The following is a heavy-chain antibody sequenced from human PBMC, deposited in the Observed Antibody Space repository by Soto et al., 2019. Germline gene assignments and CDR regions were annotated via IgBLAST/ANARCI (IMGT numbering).Heavy chain of an antibody. CDR1: GYTFTSYA. J-gene: IGHJ6*02. V-gene: IGHV1-3*01. CDR2: INAGNGNT. CDR3: ARDPSIAAARPPKGAPRMDG. D-gene: IGHD6-13*01. Sequence: ASVKVSCKASGYTFTSYAMHWVRQAPGQRLEWMGWINAGNGNTKYSQKFQGRVTITRDTSASTAYMELSSLRSEDTAVYYCARDPSIAAARPPKGAPRMDGWGQGTTVTVSS.